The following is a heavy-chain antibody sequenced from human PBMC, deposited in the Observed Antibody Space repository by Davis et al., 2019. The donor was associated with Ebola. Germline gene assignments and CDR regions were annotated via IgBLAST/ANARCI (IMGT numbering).Heavy chain of an antibody. CDR2: IYYSGST. Sequence: MPSETLSLTCTVSGASIYSADYYWSWIRQPPGKGLEWIGYIYYSGSTYYNPSLKSRVAISVDTSKNQFSLKLSSVTAADTAVYYCARGVTDILTGFVDVWGKGTTVTVSS. CDR1: GASIYSADYY. CDR3: ARGVTDILTGFVDV. V-gene: IGHV4-30-4*02. D-gene: IGHD3-9*01. J-gene: IGHJ6*04.